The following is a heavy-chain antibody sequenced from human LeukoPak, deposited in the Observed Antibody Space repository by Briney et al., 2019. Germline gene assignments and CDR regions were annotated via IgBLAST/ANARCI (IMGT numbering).Heavy chain of an antibody. D-gene: IGHD3-22*01. CDR3: ASTSGYYGPFDY. J-gene: IGHJ4*02. Sequence: SETLSLTCTVSGGSISRYYWSWIRQPPGKGLEWIGYIYYSGSTNYNPSLKSRVTISVDTSKNQFSLKLSSVTAADTAVYYCASTSGYYGPFDYWGQGTLVTVSS. CDR2: IYYSGST. CDR1: GGSISRYY. V-gene: IGHV4-59*01.